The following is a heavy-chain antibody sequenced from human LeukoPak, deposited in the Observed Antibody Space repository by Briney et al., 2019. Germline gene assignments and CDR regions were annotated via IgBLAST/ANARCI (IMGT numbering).Heavy chain of an antibody. CDR3: AKDRGYHYDSSGYYRMDAFDI. V-gene: IGHV3-23*01. CDR2: ITGSGGST. Sequence: GGSLRLSCAASGFTFSIYAMGWVRQAPGKGLEWVSAITGSGGSTHYVDSVKGRFTISRDNSKNTLYLQMNTLRAEDTAVYYCAKDRGYHYDSSGYYRMDAFDIWGQGIMVTVSS. D-gene: IGHD3-22*01. CDR1: GFTFSIYA. J-gene: IGHJ3*02.